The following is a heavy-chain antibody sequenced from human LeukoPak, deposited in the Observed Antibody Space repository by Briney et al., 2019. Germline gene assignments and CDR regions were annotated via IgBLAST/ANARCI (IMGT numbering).Heavy chain of an antibody. Sequence: GGSLRLSCAASGFTFRSYWMSWVRQAPGKGLEWLANIKQVGRDKYYVDSVKGRFTISRDNAKNSLYLQMNSLRAEDTAVYYCARDGTDILTGYYFGMDVWGKGTTVTVSS. CDR3: ARDGTDILTGYYFGMDV. V-gene: IGHV3-7*03. D-gene: IGHD3-9*01. CDR2: IKQVGRDK. CDR1: GFTFRSYW. J-gene: IGHJ6*04.